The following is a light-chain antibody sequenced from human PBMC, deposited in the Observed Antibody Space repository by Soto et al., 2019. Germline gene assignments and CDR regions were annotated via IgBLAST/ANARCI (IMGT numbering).Light chain of an antibody. CDR3: CSYTTSNTRQIV. Sequence: QSALTQPASVSGSPGQSITISCTGTSSDVGGYNYVSWYQQHPGKAPKFMIYDVSSRPSGASNRFSGSKSGNTASLTISGLQAGDEADYYCCSYTTSNTRQIVFGTGTKVTVL. J-gene: IGLJ1*01. V-gene: IGLV2-14*03. CDR1: SSDVGGYNY. CDR2: DVS.